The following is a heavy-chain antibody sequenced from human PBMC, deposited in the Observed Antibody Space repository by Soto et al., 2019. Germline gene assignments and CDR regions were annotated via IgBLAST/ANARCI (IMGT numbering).Heavy chain of an antibody. D-gene: IGHD3-22*01. J-gene: IGHJ4*02. CDR1: GGTFSSYA. Sequence: ASVKVSCKASGGTFSSYAISWVRQAPGQGLEWMGGIIPIFGTANYAQKFQGRVTITADESTSTAYMELSSLRSEDTAVYYCGGGRAHSSGYYWPSYFDYGGQGTLFTVSS. CDR3: GGGRAHSSGYYWPSYFDY. V-gene: IGHV1-69*13. CDR2: IIPIFGTA.